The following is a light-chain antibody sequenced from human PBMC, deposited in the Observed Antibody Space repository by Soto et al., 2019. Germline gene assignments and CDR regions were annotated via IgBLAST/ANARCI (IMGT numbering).Light chain of an antibody. CDR3: SSYTSYTTLWV. V-gene: IGLV2-14*01. CDR2: GVT. CDR1: DSDIGNSNY. J-gene: IGLJ3*02. Sequence: QSALTQPASVSGSPGQSITISCTGTDSDIGNSNYVSWYQQHPGKAPKLMIYGVTNRPSGVSDRFSGSKSGNAASLTISGLQAEDEADYSCSSYTSYTTLWVFGGGTKLTVL.